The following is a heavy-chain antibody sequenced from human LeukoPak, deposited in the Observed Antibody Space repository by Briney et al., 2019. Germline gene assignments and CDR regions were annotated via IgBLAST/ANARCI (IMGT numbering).Heavy chain of an antibody. CDR2: IIPIFGTA. J-gene: IGHJ6*03. V-gene: IGHV1-69*05. CDR3: ARAVTNLYYYYYMDV. D-gene: IGHD4-11*01. CDR1: GGTFSSYA. Sequence: GASVKVSCKASGGTFSSYAISWVRQAPGQGLEWMGGIIPIFGTANYAQKFQGRVTITTDESTSTAYMELSSLRSEDTAVYYCARAVTNLYYYYYMDVWGKGTTVTVSS.